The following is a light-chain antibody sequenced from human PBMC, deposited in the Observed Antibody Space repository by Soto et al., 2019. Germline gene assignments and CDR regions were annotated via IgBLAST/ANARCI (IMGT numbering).Light chain of an antibody. CDR2: GAS. V-gene: IGKV3-15*01. J-gene: IGKJ1*01. CDR3: QQYNNWASWT. Sequence: EKVLTQSPATLSMSPGDRATLSCRASQSVSTYFAWYQQKPGQGPRLLIYGASTRATGIPARFSGSGSGTEFTLTISSLQSEDFAVYYCQQYNNWASWTFGQGTKVEIK. CDR1: QSVSTY.